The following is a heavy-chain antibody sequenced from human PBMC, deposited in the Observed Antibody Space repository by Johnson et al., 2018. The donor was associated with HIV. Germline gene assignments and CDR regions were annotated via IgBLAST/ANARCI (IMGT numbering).Heavy chain of an antibody. CDR1: GFTVSSNY. CDR3: AREHGSGGSCFLDI. V-gene: IGHV3-11*01. D-gene: IGHD2-15*01. CDR2: LSSSCSTI. Sequence: QVQLVESGGGLIQPGGSLRLSCAASGFTVSSNYMSWVRQAPRKGLEWVSYLSSSCSTIYYADSVKGRFTISRDNAQNSLYLQMNSLRVEDTAVYYCAREHGSGGSCFLDIWGQGTMVTVSS. J-gene: IGHJ3*02.